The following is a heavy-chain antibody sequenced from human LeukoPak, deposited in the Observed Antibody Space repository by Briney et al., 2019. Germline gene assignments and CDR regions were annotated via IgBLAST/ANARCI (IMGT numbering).Heavy chain of an antibody. CDR1: GLAVNTKF. CDR2: IYSGGLT. J-gene: IGHJ4*02. Sequence: PGGSLRLSCAASGLAVNTKFMHWVRQAPGKGLEWISVIYSGGLTYYADSVEGRFTISRDNSKNTLYLYMNSLRAEGTAVYYCARDEVTSGGGLESWGQGALGIVSS. CDR3: ARDEVTSGGGLES. V-gene: IGHV3-53*01. D-gene: IGHD3-16*01.